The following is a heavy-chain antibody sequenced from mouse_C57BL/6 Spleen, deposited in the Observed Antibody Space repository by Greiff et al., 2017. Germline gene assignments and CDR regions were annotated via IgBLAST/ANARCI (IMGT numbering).Heavy chain of an antibody. CDR3: ARDGYYVGAMDY. D-gene: IGHD2-3*01. Sequence: ESGPGLVKPSQSLSLTCSVSGYSITSGYYWNWIRQFPGNKLEWMGYISYDGSNNYNPSLKNRISITRDTSKNQFFLKLNSVTTEDTATYYCARDGYYVGAMDYWGQGTSVTVSS. J-gene: IGHJ4*01. V-gene: IGHV3-6*01. CDR1: GYSITSGYY. CDR2: ISYDGSN.